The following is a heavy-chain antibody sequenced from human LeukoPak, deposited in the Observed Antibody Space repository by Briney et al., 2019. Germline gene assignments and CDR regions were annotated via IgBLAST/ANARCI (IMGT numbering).Heavy chain of an antibody. D-gene: IGHD5-18*01. J-gene: IGHJ5*02. CDR1: GGSISSSSYY. V-gene: IGHV4-61*02. Sequence: SETLSLTCTVSGGSISSSSYYWGWIRQPAGKGLEWIGRIYTSGSTNYNPSLKSRVTMSVDTSKNRFSLKLSSVTAADTAVYYCARGDSYNTPNWFDPWGQGTLVTVSS. CDR3: ARGDSYNTPNWFDP. CDR2: IYTSGST.